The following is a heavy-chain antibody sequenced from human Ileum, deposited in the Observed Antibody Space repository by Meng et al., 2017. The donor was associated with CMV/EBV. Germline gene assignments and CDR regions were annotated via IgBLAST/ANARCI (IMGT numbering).Heavy chain of an antibody. CDR2: INAGGST. V-gene: IGHV4-4*07. CDR1: GGSFRTYY. J-gene: IGHJ4*02. D-gene: IGHD4-17*01. CDR3: AREENTVNQFEY. Sequence: ESGPGLVKHSVPRYLTFDASGGSFRTYYRTWVRKPAGKGLEWIGRINAGGSTNDNPSLKSRVTMSVDTSKNQFSLKVTSVTAADTAVYYCAREENTVNQFEYWGQGTLVTVSS.